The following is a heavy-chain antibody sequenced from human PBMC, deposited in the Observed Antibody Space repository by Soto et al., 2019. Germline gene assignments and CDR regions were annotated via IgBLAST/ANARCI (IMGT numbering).Heavy chain of an antibody. CDR3: SRTVRFLEWLLSDYYGMDV. V-gene: IGHV3-30-3*01. CDR1: GFTFSSYA. Sequence: GGSLRLSCAASGFTFSSYAMHWVRQAPGKGLEWVAVISYDGSNKYYADSVKGRFTISRDNSKNTLYLQMNSLRAEDTAVYYCSRTVRFLEWLLSDYYGMDVWGQGTTVTVSS. J-gene: IGHJ6*02. D-gene: IGHD3-3*01. CDR2: ISYDGSNK.